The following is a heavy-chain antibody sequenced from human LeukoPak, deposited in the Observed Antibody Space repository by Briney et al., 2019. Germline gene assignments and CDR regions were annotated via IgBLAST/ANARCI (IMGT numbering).Heavy chain of an antibody. D-gene: IGHD4-17*01. CDR1: GGSFSGYY. J-gene: IGHJ4*02. Sequence: SETLSLTCAVYGGSFSGYYWSWIRQPPGKGLEWIGEINHSGSTNYNPSLKSRVTISVDTSKEQFSLKLSSVTAADTAVYSCARGYGFFDYWGQGTLVTVSS. CDR3: ARGYGFFDY. CDR2: INHSGST. V-gene: IGHV4-34*01.